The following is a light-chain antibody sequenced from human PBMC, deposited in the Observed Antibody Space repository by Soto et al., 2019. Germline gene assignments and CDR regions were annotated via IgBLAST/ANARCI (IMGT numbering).Light chain of an antibody. CDR1: QSLLHSNGYNY. Sequence: DIVMTQSPLSLPVTPGEPASISCRSSQSLLHSNGYNYLDWYLQKPGQSPQLLIYLCSNRASGVPDRFSGSGSGTDFTLTISSLEPEDFAVYYCQHRNNWPTLTVGQGTKVDSK. CDR3: QHRNNWPTLT. J-gene: IGKJ1*01. V-gene: IGKV2-28*01. CDR2: LCS.